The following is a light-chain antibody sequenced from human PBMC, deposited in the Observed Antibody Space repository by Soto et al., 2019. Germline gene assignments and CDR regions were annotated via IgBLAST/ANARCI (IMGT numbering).Light chain of an antibody. V-gene: IGLV2-14*01. CDR3: SSYTSTSTLYV. CDR1: NSDVGGWDF. Sequence: SALTQPASVSGSPGQSITISCTGTNSDVGGWDFVSWYQQHPGKAPKLMIYDVSNRPSGVSNRFSGSKSGNTASLTISGLQAEDEADYYCSSYTSTSTLYVFGTGTKLTVL. J-gene: IGLJ1*01. CDR2: DVS.